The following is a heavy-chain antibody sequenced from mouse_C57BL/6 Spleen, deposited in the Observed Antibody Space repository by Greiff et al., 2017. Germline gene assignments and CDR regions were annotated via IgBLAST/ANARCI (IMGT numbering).Heavy chain of an antibody. CDR1: GYTFTSYW. Sequence: QVQLQQSGAELVKPGASVKMSCKASGYTFTSYWITWVKQRPGQGLEWIGDIYPGSGSTNYNEKFKSKVTLTVDTSSSTAYMQLSSLTSEDSAVYYCARSTAAQVAWFAYWGQGTLVTVSA. CDR2: IYPGSGST. CDR3: ARSTAAQVAWFAY. V-gene: IGHV1-55*01. D-gene: IGHD3-2*02. J-gene: IGHJ3*01.